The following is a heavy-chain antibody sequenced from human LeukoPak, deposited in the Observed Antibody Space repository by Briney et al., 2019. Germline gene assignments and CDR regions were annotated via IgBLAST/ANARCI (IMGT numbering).Heavy chain of an antibody. CDR1: GDSVSSNNAA. Sequence: SQTLSLTCAISGDSVSSNNAAWSWIRQPPLRGREWLGRTYYKSKWYYDYALSVESRIIITSDTSENQFSLHLNSVTPEDTAVYYCARGPWGYFDYWGQGSLVTVSS. J-gene: IGHJ4*02. D-gene: IGHD7-27*01. CDR3: ARGPWGYFDY. V-gene: IGHV6-1*01. CDR2: TYYKSKWYY.